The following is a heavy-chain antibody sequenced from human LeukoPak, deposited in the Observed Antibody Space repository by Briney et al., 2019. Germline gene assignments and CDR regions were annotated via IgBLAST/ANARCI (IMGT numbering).Heavy chain of an antibody. Sequence: SQTLSLTRTVSGGSISSGGYYWSWIRQHPGKGLEWIGYIYYSGSTYYNPSLKSRVTISVDTSKNQFSLKLSSVTAADTAVYYCARSSALRYFDWFYFDYWGQGTLVTVSS. CDR2: IYYSGST. CDR3: ARSSALRYFDWFYFDY. D-gene: IGHD3-9*01. CDR1: GGSISSGGYY. V-gene: IGHV4-31*03. J-gene: IGHJ4*02.